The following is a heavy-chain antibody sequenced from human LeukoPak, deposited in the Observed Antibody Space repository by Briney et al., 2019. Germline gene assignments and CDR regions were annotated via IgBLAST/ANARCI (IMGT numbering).Heavy chain of an antibody. CDR1: RFLFSRCA. Sequence: LPGGSLRLSCAASRFLFSRCAMSWVRQAPGKGLEWVSSISGAGDIAHYAESAKGRFTISRDNSGNTLYVQMDSLRAEDTAVYYCAKVKSSLTLIGAWGQGTLVTVSS. V-gene: IGHV3-23*01. CDR2: ISGAGDIA. D-gene: IGHD2-8*01. CDR3: AKVKSSLTLIGA. J-gene: IGHJ5*02.